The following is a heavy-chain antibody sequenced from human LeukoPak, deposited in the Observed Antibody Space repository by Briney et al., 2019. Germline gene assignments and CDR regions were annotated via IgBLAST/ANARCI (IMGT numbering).Heavy chain of an antibody. Sequence: PAGSLGLSCAASGFTFSSYSMNWVRQAPGKGLEWVSSISSSSSYIYYADSVKGRFTISRDNAKDSLYLQMNSLRAEDTAVYYCARDGLVATGDPFDYWGQGTLVTVSS. D-gene: IGHD5-12*01. J-gene: IGHJ4*02. CDR3: ARDGLVATGDPFDY. V-gene: IGHV3-21*01. CDR1: GFTFSSYS. CDR2: ISSSSSYI.